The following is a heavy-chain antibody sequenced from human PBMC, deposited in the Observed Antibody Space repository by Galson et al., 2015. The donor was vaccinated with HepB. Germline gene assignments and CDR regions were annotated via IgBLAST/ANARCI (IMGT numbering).Heavy chain of an antibody. CDR3: ARDGYARAGWFDP. CDR2: IYYSGST. J-gene: IGHJ5*02. V-gene: IGHV4-31*03. CDR1: GGSISSGGYY. D-gene: IGHD2-8*01. Sequence: TLSLTCTVSGGSISSGGYYWSWIRQHPGKGLEWIGYIYYSGSTYYNPSLKSRVTISVDTSKNQFSLKLSSVTAADTAVYYCARDGYARAGWFDPWGQGTLVTVSS.